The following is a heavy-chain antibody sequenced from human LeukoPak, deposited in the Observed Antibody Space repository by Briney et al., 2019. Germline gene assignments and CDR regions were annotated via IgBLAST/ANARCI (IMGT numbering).Heavy chain of an antibody. CDR2: IGRSGRST. D-gene: IGHD2-15*01. V-gene: IGHV3-23*01. J-gene: IGHJ6*04. CDR1: GFTFSDYA. CDR3: ARGYCSRGSCLAAFDV. Sequence: GGSLRLSCAASGFTFSDYAMNWVRQTPGKGLEWVSGIGRSGRSTFYADSVKGRFTISRDNSKNTLSLQIDSLRAEDTAVYYCARGYCSRGSCLAAFDVWGKGTTVTVSS.